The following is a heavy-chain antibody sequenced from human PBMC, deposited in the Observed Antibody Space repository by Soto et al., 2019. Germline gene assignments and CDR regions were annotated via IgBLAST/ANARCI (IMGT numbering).Heavy chain of an antibody. J-gene: IGHJ6*02. Sequence: QVQLQQWGAGLLKPSETLSLTCAVYGGSFRGYYWSWLRQPPGKGPESIREIKHSGNTKYTPSLESQVTITVDTSKNQFSLKLNSVGAADTAVYYCATTGRMDVWSLWATVTVSS. CDR2: IKHSGNT. CDR1: GGSFRGYY. CDR3: ATTGRMDV. V-gene: IGHV4-34*01.